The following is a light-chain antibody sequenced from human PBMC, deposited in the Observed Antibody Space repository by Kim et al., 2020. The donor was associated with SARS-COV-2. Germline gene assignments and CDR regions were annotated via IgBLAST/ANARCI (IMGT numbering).Light chain of an antibody. CDR3: SSRDTTNSHVV. CDR1: SLKTSY. CDR2: GKD. J-gene: IGLJ3*02. Sequence: SSELTQDPAVSVALGQTVKITCHGDSLKTSYATWYQQKPGQAPVLVLYGKDNRPSGIPDRFYGSSSSNTGSLTITGAQAEDEADYYCSSRDTTNSHVVFGGGTQLTVL. V-gene: IGLV3-19*01.